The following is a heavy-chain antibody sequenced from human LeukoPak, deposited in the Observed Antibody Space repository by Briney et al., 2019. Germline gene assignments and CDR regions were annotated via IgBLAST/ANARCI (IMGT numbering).Heavy chain of an antibody. CDR1: GYTFTDYY. D-gene: IGHD2-2*01. V-gene: IGHV1-8*02. CDR3: AREYQLLGTVYNYFDP. Sequence: RASVKVSCKASGYTFTDYYMHWVRQAPGQGLEWMGWINPNSGNTGYAQKFQGRVTMTRNTSISTPYMELTSLRSEDTAVYYCAREYQLLGTVYNYFDPWGQGTLVTVSS. CDR2: INPNSGNT. J-gene: IGHJ5*02.